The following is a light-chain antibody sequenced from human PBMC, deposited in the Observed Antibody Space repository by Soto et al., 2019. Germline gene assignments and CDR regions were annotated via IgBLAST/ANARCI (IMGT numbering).Light chain of an antibody. CDR2: EVS. V-gene: IGLV2-14*01. CDR1: SSDVGGYNY. Sequence: QSVLTQPASVSGSPGQSITISCTGTSSDVGGYNYVSWYQQHPGKAPKLMIYEVSNRPSGVSNRFSGSKSGNTASLTISGLQAEDEADYYCSSYTSSSTLYVFGTGTQLTV. J-gene: IGLJ1*01. CDR3: SSYTSSSTLYV.